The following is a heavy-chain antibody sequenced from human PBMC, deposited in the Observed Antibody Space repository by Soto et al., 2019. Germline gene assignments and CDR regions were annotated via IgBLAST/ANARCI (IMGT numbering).Heavy chain of an antibody. D-gene: IGHD3-22*01. CDR2: IIPILGIA. CDR1: GGTFSSYA. Sequence: ASVKVSCKASGGTFSSYAISWVRQAPGQGLEWMGGIIPILGIANYAQKFQGRVTITADKSTITAYMELSSLRSEDTAVYYCASSYYYDSSGYYYYYYGMDVWGQGTTVTVSS. CDR3: ASSYYYDSSGYYYYYYGMDV. V-gene: IGHV1-69*10. J-gene: IGHJ6*02.